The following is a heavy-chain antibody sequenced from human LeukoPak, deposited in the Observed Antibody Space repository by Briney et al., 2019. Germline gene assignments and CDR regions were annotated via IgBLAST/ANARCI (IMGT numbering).Heavy chain of an antibody. V-gene: IGHV3-23*01. D-gene: IGHD6-13*01. CDR2: ISGSGGNT. CDR3: AKGAAAAVFFDY. CDR1: GFTFSNYA. Sequence: PGGSLRLSCAPSGFTFSNYAMSWVRQAPGKGLAWVSSISGSGGNTYYADSVQGRFAISRDNSKNTLYLQMNSLRAEDTALYYCAKGAAAAVFFDYWGQGTLVTVSS. J-gene: IGHJ4*02.